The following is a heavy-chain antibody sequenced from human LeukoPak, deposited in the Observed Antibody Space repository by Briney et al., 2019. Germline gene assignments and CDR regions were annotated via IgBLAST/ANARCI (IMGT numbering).Heavy chain of an antibody. Sequence: ASVKVSCKASGYTFTNFDINWVRLAPGQGLEWMGWMNPVSGNAGSAQKFQGRVTLTRDTSISTAYMELSSLRSEDTAVYYCARAMDSSSWYGYWGQGTLVTVSS. CDR2: MNPVSGNA. CDR1: GYTFTNFD. V-gene: IGHV1-8*01. D-gene: IGHD6-13*01. CDR3: ARAMDSSSWYGY. J-gene: IGHJ4*02.